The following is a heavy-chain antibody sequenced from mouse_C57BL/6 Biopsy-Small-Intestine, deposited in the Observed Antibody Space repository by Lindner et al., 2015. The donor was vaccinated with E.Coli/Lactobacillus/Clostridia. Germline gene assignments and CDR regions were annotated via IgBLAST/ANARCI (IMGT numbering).Heavy chain of an antibody. CDR1: GFTFSDYG. D-gene: IGHD2-3*01. J-gene: IGHJ2*01. CDR3: ARRSLDGYYFDY. Sequence: VQLQESGGGLVKPGGSLKLSCAASGFTFSDYGMLWVRQAPEKGLEWVAYISSGSSIIYYADTVKGRFTISRDNAKNTLFLQMTSLRSEDTAMYYCARRSLDGYYFDYWGQGTTLTVSS. CDR2: ISSGSSII. V-gene: IGHV5-17*01.